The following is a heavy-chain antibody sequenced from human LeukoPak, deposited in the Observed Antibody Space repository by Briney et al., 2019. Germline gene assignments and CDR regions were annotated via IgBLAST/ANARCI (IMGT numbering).Heavy chain of an antibody. V-gene: IGHV1-2*02. D-gene: IGHD5-18*01. J-gene: IGHJ6*02. CDR3: ARERYSYGGGYYGMDV. CDR1: GYTFTGYY. Sequence: GASVKVSCKASGYTFTGYYMHWVRQAPGQGLGWMGWINPNSGGTNYAQKFQGRVTMTRDTSISTAYMELSRLRSDDTAVYYCARERYSYGGGYYGMDVWGQGTTVTVSS. CDR2: INPNSGGT.